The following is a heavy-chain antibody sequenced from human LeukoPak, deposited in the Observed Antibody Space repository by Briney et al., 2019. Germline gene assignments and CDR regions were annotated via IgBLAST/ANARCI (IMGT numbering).Heavy chain of an antibody. CDR2: VHHSGST. V-gene: IGHV4-59*01. J-gene: IGHJ4*02. Sequence: SETLSLTCTVSGDSITSYYWTWLRQPPGKGLDWIGYVHHSGSTNYNPSLKSRLTISVDTSKNQFSLKLTSVSAADTAVYYCARHNSYLVSAAYDYWGQGALVTVSS. D-gene: IGHD2-15*01. CDR1: GDSITSYY. CDR3: ARHNSYLVSAAYDY.